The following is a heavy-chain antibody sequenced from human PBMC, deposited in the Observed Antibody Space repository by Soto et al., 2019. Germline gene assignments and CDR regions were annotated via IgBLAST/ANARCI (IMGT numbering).Heavy chain of an antibody. CDR2: ISSSGTTI. V-gene: IGHV3-11*01. CDR1: GFTFSDYY. CDR3: AKGYVWGSYRPSMDV. J-gene: IGHJ6*02. D-gene: IGHD3-16*02. Sequence: QGQLRESEGGLAKPGGSLRLSCAASGFTFSDYYMSWISQAPGKGLEWVSYISSSGTTIYYADSVKGRFTISRDNARNSLFLQMNSLRAEDTAVYYCAKGYVWGSYRPSMDVWGHGTTVTVSS.